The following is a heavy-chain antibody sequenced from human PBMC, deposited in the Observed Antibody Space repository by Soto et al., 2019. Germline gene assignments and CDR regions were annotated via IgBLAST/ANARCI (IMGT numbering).Heavy chain of an antibody. CDR2: ISYDGSNK. CDR1: GLTFSSYG. CDR3: AKTSGIAVAGSNNYYYYYGMDV. Sequence: PGGSLRLSCAASGLTFSSYGMHWVRQAPGKGLEWVAVISYDGSNKYYADSVKGRFTISRDNSKNTLYLQMNSLRAEDTAVYYCAKTSGIAVAGSNNYYYYYGMDVWGQGTTVTVSS. V-gene: IGHV3-30*18. D-gene: IGHD6-19*01. J-gene: IGHJ6*02.